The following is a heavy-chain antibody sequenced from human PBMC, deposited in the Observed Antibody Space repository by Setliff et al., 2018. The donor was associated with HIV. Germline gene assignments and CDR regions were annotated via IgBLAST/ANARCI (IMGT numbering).Heavy chain of an antibody. CDR3: ARGTGSYGSDY. CDR1: GGSISSYY. Sequence: PSETLSLTCTVSGGSISSYYWTWIRQPAGKGLEWIGRIWTSGSTNYNPSLKSRVTISVDTSKNQFSLKLSSVTAADTAVYYCARGTGSYGSDYWGQGTLVTVSS. D-gene: IGHD5-18*01. V-gene: IGHV4-4*07. CDR2: IWTSGST. J-gene: IGHJ4*02.